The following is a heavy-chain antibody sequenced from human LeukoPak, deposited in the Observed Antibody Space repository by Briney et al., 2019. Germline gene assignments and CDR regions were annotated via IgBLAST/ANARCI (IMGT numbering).Heavy chain of an antibody. V-gene: IGHV3-21*01. D-gene: IGHD2-2*01. CDR2: FTSMSGTI. J-gene: IGHJ6*03. CDR3: ASLDIVVVPAYYYMDV. Sequence: PGGSLRLSCAASGFTFSSHSMSWVRQAPGKGLEWVSSFTSMSGTIYYADSVKGRFTISRDNAKNSLFLQMSSLRAEDTAVYYCASLDIVVVPAYYYMDVWGKGTTVTVSS. CDR1: GFTFSSHS.